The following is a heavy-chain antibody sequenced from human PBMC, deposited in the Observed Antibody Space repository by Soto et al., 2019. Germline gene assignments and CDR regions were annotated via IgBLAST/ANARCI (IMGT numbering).Heavy chain of an antibody. D-gene: IGHD1-7*01. Sequence: GGSLRLSCAASGFTFSSYWMHWVRQAPGKGLVWVSRINSDGSSTSYADSVKGRFTISRDNAKNTLYLQMNSLRAEETAVYYCASLYSLHNWNYVFDYWGQGTLVTVSS. J-gene: IGHJ4*02. CDR3: ASLYSLHNWNYVFDY. CDR1: GFTFSSYW. CDR2: INSDGSST. V-gene: IGHV3-74*01.